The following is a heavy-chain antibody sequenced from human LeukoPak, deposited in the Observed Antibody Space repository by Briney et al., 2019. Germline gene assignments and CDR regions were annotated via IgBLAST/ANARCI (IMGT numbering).Heavy chain of an antibody. CDR1: GFTFSSYA. J-gene: IGHJ4*02. Sequence: GGSLRLSCAASGFTFSSYAMHWVRQAPGKGLEWVAVISYDGSNKYYADSVKGRFTISRDNSKNTLYLQMNSLRAEDTAVYYRARGRSPKQLWGLFDYWGQGTLVTVSS. CDR2: ISYDGSNK. CDR3: ARGRSPKQLWGLFDY. V-gene: IGHV3-30-3*01. D-gene: IGHD5-18*01.